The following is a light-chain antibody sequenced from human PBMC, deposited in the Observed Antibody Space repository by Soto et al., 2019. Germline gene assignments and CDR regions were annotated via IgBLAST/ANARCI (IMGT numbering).Light chain of an antibody. CDR2: LNSDGSH. CDR3: QTWGTGIQVI. V-gene: IGLV4-69*01. CDR1: SGHSTYA. Sequence: QSALTQPPSASASLGASVKLTCTLSSGHSTYAIAWHQQQPEKGPRYLMKLNSDGSHSKGDGIPDRFSGSSSGAERYLTISSLQSEDEADYYCQTWGTGIQVIFGGGTKLTVL. J-gene: IGLJ2*01.